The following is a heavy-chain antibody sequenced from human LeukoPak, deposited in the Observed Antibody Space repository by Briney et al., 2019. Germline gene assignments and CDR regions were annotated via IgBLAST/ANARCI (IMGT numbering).Heavy chain of an antibody. Sequence: PGGSLRLSCAASGFTFSTYSMNWVRQAPGKGLEWVSSISSGSRYIYYADSVKGRFTISRDNAKNSLYLQMNILRAEDTAVYYCARGGGRHVEYWGQGNLVTVSS. CDR2: ISSGSRYI. CDR3: ARGGGRHVEY. V-gene: IGHV3-21*04. CDR1: GFTFSTYS. J-gene: IGHJ4*02. D-gene: IGHD3-16*01.